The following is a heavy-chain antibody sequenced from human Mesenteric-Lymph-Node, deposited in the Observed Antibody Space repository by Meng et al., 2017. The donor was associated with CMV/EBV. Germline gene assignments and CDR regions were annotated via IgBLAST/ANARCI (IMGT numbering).Heavy chain of an antibody. CDR3: ARDNSGYFYFDL. Sequence: NVSGGSIRSSGYYWGYIRQPPGKGLEWVGSIYYSGTTYYNPSLKSRVTISVDTSKSQFSLKLSSVTAADTAVYYCARDNSGYFYFDLWGRGTLVTVSS. CDR1: GGSIRSSGYY. V-gene: IGHV4-39*07. J-gene: IGHJ2*01. CDR2: IYYSGTT.